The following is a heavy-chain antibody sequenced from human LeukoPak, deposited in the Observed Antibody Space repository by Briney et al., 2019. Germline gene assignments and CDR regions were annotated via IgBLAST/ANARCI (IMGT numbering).Heavy chain of an antibody. CDR1: GTSMTNTPSY. CDR3: ARLPAAVTNWFDP. D-gene: IGHD6-13*01. Sequence: PSETLSLTCSVSGTSMTNTPSYWGWVRHSPGKGLEWIATMYYSGSTYYNPSLKSRVTISVDTSKNQFSLKLSSVTAADTAVYYCARLPAAVTNWFDPWGQGTLVTVSS. J-gene: IGHJ5*02. CDR2: MYYSGST. V-gene: IGHV4-39*01.